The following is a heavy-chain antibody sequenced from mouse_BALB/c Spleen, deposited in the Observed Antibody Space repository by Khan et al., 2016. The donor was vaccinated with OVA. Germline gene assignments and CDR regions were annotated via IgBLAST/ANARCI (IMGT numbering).Heavy chain of an antibody. CDR1: GHAFSSYW. CDR3: ARSGFGKGAMDY. J-gene: IGHJ4*01. CDR2: IYPGDGDT. Sequence: QVQLQQSGAELVRPGSSVKISCKASGHAFSSYWMNWVKQRPGQGLEWIGQIYPGDGDTDYNGKFKGKATLTADQSSSTAYIQLSSLTSEDSAVYFCARSGFGKGAMDYGGQGTSVTVSS. D-gene: IGHD2-1*01. V-gene: IGHV1-80*01.